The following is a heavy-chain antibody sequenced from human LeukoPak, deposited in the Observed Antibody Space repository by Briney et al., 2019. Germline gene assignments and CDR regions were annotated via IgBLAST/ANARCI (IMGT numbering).Heavy chain of an antibody. D-gene: IGHD5-18*01. CDR3: ARGNVDTAMDY. J-gene: IGHJ4*02. V-gene: IGHV1-69*13. Sequence: SVKVSCKASGYTFTSYDINWVRQATGQGLEWMGGIIPIFGTANYAQKFQGRVTITADESTSTAYMELSSLRSEDTAVYYCARGNVDTAMDYWGQGTLVTVSS. CDR2: IIPIFGTA. CDR1: GYTFTSYD.